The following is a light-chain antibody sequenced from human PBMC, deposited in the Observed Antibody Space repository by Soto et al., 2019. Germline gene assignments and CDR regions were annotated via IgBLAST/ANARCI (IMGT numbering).Light chain of an antibody. CDR1: SSNIGDNA. J-gene: IGLJ2*01. V-gene: IGLV1-36*01. Sequence: QSVLTQPPSVSEAPRQRVTISCSGSSSNIGDNAVNWYQQLPGKAPKLLIFHDNLLPSGVSDRFSGSKSGTSASLAISGLQSEDEADYYCAAWDDSLNGVVFGGGTQLTVL. CDR2: HDN. CDR3: AAWDDSLNGVV.